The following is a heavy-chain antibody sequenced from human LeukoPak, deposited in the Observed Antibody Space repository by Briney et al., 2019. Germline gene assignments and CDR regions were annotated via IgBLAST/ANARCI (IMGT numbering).Heavy chain of an antibody. CDR3: AGGSSDFWSAYYPKHFDY. J-gene: IGHJ4*02. V-gene: IGHV1-69*13. CDR1: GGTFSSYA. Sequence: GASVNVSCKASGGTFSSYAISGVRQAPGQGLEGMGWIIPIFGTANYAQKLQGRITITADESTSTAYMELSSLRSADTHVYYCAGGSSDFWSAYYPKHFDYWGQGTLVTVSS. D-gene: IGHD3-3*01. CDR2: IIPIFGTA.